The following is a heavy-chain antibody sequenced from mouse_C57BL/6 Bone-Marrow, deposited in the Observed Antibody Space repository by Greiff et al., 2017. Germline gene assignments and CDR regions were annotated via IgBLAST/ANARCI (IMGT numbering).Heavy chain of an antibody. V-gene: IGHV5-9*01. CDR3: SRQVTTVLATKYFDV. J-gene: IGHJ1*03. CDR1: GFTFSSYT. Sequence: DVQLVESGGGLVKPGGSLKLSCAASGFTFSSYTMSWVRQTPEKRLQWVAAISGGGGNTYYPDSGKGRFTISRDNDKNILYLQMSSLRSEDTALYYCSRQVTTVLATKYFDVWGTGTTVTVSS. CDR2: ISGGGGNT. D-gene: IGHD1-1*01.